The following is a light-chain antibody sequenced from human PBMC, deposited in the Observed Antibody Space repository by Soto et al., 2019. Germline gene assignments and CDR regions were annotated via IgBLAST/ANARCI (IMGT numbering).Light chain of an antibody. Sequence: QSLLTQPTSASGTPGQSLTISCSGSSSNIGSHFVYWYQHLPGTAPKLLIFRDGQRPSGVPARFFGSKSGTSASLAISGLRSEDEADYCCAVWDQSLTGWVFGGGTKLTVL. V-gene: IGLV1-47*01. CDR2: RDG. CDR1: SSNIGSHF. CDR3: AVWDQSLTGWV. J-gene: IGLJ3*02.